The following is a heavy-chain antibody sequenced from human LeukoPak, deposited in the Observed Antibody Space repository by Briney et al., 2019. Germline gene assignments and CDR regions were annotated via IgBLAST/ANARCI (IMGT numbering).Heavy chain of an antibody. J-gene: IGHJ4*02. CDR3: ARLNSWYRKFDY. V-gene: IGHV4-38-2*02. D-gene: IGHD6-13*01. CDR2: IYHSGST. Sequence: SETLSLTCTVSGYSISSGYYWGWIRQPPGKGLEWIGSIYHSGSTYYDPSLKSRVTISVDTSKNQFSLKLSSVTAADTAVYYCARLNSWYRKFDYWGQGTLVTVSS. CDR1: GYSISSGYY.